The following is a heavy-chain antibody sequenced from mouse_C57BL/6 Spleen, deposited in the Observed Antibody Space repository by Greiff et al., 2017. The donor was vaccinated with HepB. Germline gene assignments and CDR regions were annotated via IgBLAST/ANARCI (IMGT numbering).Heavy chain of an antibody. CDR3: ARFPIYGSSYDFDY. V-gene: IGHV1-82*01. J-gene: IGHJ2*01. Sequence: VQLQQSGPELVKPGASVKISCKASGYAFSSSWMNWVKQRPGKGLEWIGRIYPGDGDTNYNGKFKGKATLTADKSSSTAYMQLSSLTSEDSAVYFCARFPIYGSSYDFDYWGQGTTLTVSS. D-gene: IGHD1-1*01. CDR2: IYPGDGDT. CDR1: GYAFSSSW.